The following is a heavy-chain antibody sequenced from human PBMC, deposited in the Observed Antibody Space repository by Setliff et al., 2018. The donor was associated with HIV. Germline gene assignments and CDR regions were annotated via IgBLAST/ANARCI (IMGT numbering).Heavy chain of an antibody. CDR2: TRNKVNSYTT. D-gene: IGHD3-10*01. Sequence: PGGSLRLSCAASGFTFSDHYMDWVRQAPGKGLEWVGRTRNKVNSYTTEYAASVKGRFTISRDDSKNSLYLQMNSLKTEDTAVYYCARGRLLWSGSYYYYYMDVWGKGTTVTV. V-gene: IGHV3-72*01. J-gene: IGHJ6*03. CDR3: ARGRLLWSGSYYYYYMDV. CDR1: GFTFSDHY.